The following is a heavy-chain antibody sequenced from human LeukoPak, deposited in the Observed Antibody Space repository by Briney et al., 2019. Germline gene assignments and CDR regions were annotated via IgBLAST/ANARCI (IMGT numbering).Heavy chain of an antibody. V-gene: IGHV3-23*01. CDR1: RFPFSDCW. J-gene: IGHJ4*02. D-gene: IGHD4-17*01. Sequence: GGSLRLSCVALKFTFRFPFSDCWMNWVRQGPGKGRSCVTTIGGSGVNTFYADSVGRRFTISRDNSKNTVYQQMTTRTPEDTAVYYGAKDGEYGDFYFDYWGQGTLVTVSS. CDR2: IGGSGVNT. CDR3: AKDGEYGDFYFDY.